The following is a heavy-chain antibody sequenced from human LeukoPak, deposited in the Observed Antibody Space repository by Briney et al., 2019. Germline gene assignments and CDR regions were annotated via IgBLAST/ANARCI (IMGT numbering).Heavy chain of an antibody. Sequence: ASVKVSCKASGGTFSSYAISWVRQAPGQGLEWMGRIIPILGIANYAQKFQGRVTITADKSTSTAYVELSSLRSEDTAVYYCARLYGSGSSYWGQGTLVTVSS. V-gene: IGHV1-69*04. CDR3: ARLYGSGSSY. D-gene: IGHD3-10*01. CDR1: GGTFSSYA. J-gene: IGHJ4*02. CDR2: IIPILGIA.